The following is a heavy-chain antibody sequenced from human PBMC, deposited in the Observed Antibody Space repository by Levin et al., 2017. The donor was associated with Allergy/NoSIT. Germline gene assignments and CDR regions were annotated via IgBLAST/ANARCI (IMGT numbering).Heavy chain of an antibody. CDR1: GGSISSSNW. CDR2: IYHSGNI. J-gene: IGHJ4*02. V-gene: IGHV4-4*02. Sequence: TASETLSLTCAVSGGSISSSNWWSWVRQPPGKGLEWIGEIYHSGNINYNPSLKSRVTMTLDKSKNQFSLKLISVTAADTAIYYCTRLGAYDSSSYVEGDYWGQGTLVTVSS. D-gene: IGHD3-22*01. CDR3: TRLGAYDSSSYVEGDY.